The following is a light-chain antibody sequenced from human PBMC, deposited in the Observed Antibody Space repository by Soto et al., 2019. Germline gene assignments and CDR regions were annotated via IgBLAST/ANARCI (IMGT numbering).Light chain of an antibody. Sequence: EILLTQSPGTLSLSPGETATLSCRASQSVHGTYLAWYLQTPGQAPRLLIYGISKRATGIPDRFSGSGSGTDFSLTISRLEPEDFAVYYCQQYGNSPYTFGQGTKVEIK. CDR2: GIS. J-gene: IGKJ2*01. CDR3: QQYGNSPYT. CDR1: QSVHGTY. V-gene: IGKV3-20*01.